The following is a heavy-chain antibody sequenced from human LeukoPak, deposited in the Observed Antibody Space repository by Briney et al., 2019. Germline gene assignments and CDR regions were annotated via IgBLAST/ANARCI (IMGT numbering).Heavy chain of an antibody. CDR1: GYTFTGYY. CDR2: INPNSGGT. CDR3: ARTEELWDNWNDAGYFDY. V-gene: IGHV1-2*02. J-gene: IGHJ4*02. D-gene: IGHD1-20*01. Sequence: ASVKVSCKASGYTFTGYYMHWVRQAPGQGLEWMGWINPNSGGTNYAQKFQGRVTMTRDTSISTAYMELSRLRSDDTAVYCCARTEELWDNWNDAGYFDYWGQGTLVTVSS.